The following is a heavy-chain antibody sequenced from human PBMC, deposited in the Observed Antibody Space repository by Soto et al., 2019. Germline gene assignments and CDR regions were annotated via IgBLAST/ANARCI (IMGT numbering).Heavy chain of an antibody. CDR2: IKSKSDGETA. J-gene: IGHJ4*02. Sequence: GGSLRLSCAASGLTFSNVWMTWVRQAPGKGLEWVGRIKSKSDGETADVAAPVKGRFTISRDDSKDTVFLEMNSLKSEDTALYYCAITAMINRDSSTSFDYWGQGTQVTVSS. D-gene: IGHD5-18*01. V-gene: IGHV3-15*01. CDR3: AITAMINRDSSTSFDY. CDR1: GLTFSNVW.